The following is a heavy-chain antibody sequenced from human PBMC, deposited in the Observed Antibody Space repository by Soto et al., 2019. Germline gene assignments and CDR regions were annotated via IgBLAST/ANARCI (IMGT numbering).Heavy chain of an antibody. CDR2: INHSGNT. CDR1: GGSFSGYY. V-gene: IGHV4-34*01. D-gene: IGHD3-22*01. J-gene: IGHJ6*04. CDR3: ARQNYDGSGYYYYYGMDV. Sequence: SETLSLTCAVYGGSFSGYYWSWIRQPPGKGLEWIGEINHSGNTNYNPSLKSRVTISVDTSKNQFSLKLSSVTAADTAVYYCARQNYDGSGYYYYYGMDVWGKGTTVTVS.